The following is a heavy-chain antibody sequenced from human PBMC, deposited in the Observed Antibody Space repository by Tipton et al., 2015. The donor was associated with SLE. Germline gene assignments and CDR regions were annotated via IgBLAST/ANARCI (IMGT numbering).Heavy chain of an antibody. CDR3: ARDGAMIVPRGSFDI. Sequence: TLSLTCTVSGGSISSYYWSWIRQPAGKGLEWIGRFYTSGSTNYNPSLKSRVTMSVDTSKNQFSLKLSSVTAAGTAVYYCARDGAMIVPRGSFDIWGQGTMVTVSS. J-gene: IGHJ3*02. CDR1: GGSISSYY. D-gene: IGHD3-22*01. V-gene: IGHV4-4*07. CDR2: FYTSGST.